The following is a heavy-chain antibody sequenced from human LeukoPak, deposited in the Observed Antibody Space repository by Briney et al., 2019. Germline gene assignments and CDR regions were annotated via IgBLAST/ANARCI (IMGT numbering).Heavy chain of an antibody. D-gene: IGHD3-22*01. J-gene: IGHJ3*02. V-gene: IGHV4-59*08. Sequence: SETLSLTCTVSGVSISSYYWGWIRQPPGKGLEWIGYIYYSGSTNYNPSLKSRVTISVDTSKNQFSLKQSSVTAADTAVYYCARKSGGITMIVWAFDIWGQGTMVTVSS. CDR1: GVSISSYY. CDR2: IYYSGST. CDR3: ARKSGGITMIVWAFDI.